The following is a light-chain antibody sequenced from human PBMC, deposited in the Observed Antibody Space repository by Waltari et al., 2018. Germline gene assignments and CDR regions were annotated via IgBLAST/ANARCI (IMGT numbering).Light chain of an antibody. V-gene: IGLV10-54*04. J-gene: IGLJ1*01. CDR3: SAWDSSLRAHV. CDR2: RNN. Sequence: QAGLTQPPSVSKGLRQTATLTCTGDSNNVGNQGAAWLQQHQGHPPKPLSYRNNNRPSGISERFSASRSGNTASLTITGLQPEDEADYYCSAWDSSLRAHVFGTGTKVTVL. CDR1: SNNVGNQG.